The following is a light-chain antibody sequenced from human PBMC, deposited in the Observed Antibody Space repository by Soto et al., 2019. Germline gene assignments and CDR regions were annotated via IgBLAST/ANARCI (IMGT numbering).Light chain of an antibody. Sequence: IVLTQSPGTLSLSPGERATLSCRASQTGSNSYLAWYQHKSGQAPRLLIYGVYTRASGIPDRFSGSGSGTEFTLTISRLEPEYFAVYYCQQYGSSGTFGQGNKVDIK. J-gene: IGKJ1*01. CDR2: GVY. CDR3: QQYGSSGT. CDR1: QTGSNSY. V-gene: IGKV3-20*01.